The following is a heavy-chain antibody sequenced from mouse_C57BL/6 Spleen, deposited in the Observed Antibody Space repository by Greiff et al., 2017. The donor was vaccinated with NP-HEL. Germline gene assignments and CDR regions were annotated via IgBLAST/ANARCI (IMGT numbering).Heavy chain of an antibody. CDR3: ARQLRLPYFDY. D-gene: IGHD3-2*02. V-gene: IGHV3-6*01. Sequence: EVKLQESGPGLVKPSQSLSLTCSVTGYSITSGYYWNWIRQFPGNKLEWMGYISYDGSNNYNPSLKNRISITRDTSKNQFFLKLNSVTTEDTATYYCARQLRLPYFDYWGQGTTLTVSS. CDR1: GYSITSGYY. J-gene: IGHJ2*01. CDR2: ISYDGSN.